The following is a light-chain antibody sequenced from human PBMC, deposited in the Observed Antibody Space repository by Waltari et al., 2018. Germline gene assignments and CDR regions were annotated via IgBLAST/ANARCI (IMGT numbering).Light chain of an antibody. CDR3: QQYYTVPPHT. J-gene: IGKJ4*01. Sequence: DIVMTQSPDSLAVSLGERATINCKSRQSVLYSSNNKNYLAWYQQKPGQPPKLLIYWASTRESGVTDRFSGSGSGTDFTLTISSLQAEDVAVYYCQQYYTVPPHTFGGGTKVEIK. CDR1: QSVLYSSNNKNY. CDR2: WAS. V-gene: IGKV4-1*01.